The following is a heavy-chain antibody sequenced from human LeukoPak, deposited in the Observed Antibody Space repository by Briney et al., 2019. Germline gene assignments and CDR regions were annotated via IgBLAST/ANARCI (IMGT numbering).Heavy chain of an antibody. CDR3: ARGRWLPNAFDI. CDR2: IYYSGYT. D-gene: IGHD5-24*01. J-gene: IGHJ3*02. Sequence: SETLSLTCTVSGGSISNYYWSWIRQPPGKGLEWIGYIYYSGYTNYNPSLKSRVTISLDTSKNQFSLKLRSVTAADTAVYFCARGRWLPNAFDIWGQGTMVTVSS. V-gene: IGHV4-59*08. CDR1: GGSISNYY.